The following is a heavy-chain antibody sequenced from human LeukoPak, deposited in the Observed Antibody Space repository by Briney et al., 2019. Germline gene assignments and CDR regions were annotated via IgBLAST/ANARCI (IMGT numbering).Heavy chain of an antibody. CDR2: IFYSGST. CDR1: GGSISSSSYY. J-gene: IGHJ5*02. D-gene: IGHD6-13*01. Sequence: PSETLSLTCTVSGGSISSSSYYWGWIRQPPGKGLEWIGSIFYSGSTYYNSSLKSRVTISVDTSKNQFSLKLSSVTAAETAVYYCARHGIMAAAGLHWFDPWGRGTLVTVSS. V-gene: IGHV4-39*01. CDR3: ARHGIMAAAGLHWFDP.